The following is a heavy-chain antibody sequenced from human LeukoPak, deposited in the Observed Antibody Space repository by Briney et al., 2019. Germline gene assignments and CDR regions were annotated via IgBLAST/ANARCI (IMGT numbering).Heavy chain of an antibody. J-gene: IGHJ6*03. V-gene: IGHV4-59*01. Sequence: SETLSLTCTVSGGSISRYYWSWIRQPPGKGLERFGYVYDSGTTNYNPSLKSRVTISVDTSKNQFSLKLSSVTAADTAVYYCARVSWFPGTSYYYMDVWGKGTTVTVSS. D-gene: IGHD1-1*01. CDR3: ARVSWFPGTSYYYMDV. CDR1: GGSISRYY. CDR2: VYDSGTT.